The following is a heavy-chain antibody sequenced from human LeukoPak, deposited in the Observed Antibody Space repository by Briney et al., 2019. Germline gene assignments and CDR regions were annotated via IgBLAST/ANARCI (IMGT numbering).Heavy chain of an antibody. CDR1: GFTVRRKY. Sequence: GGSLRLSRAASGFTVRRKYMSWVRQAPGKGLEWVSVIYSGGSTYYADSVQGRFTISRDNSKNTLYLQMNSLRAEDTAVYYCAGDGILDAFDIWGQGTMVSVSS. D-gene: IGHD1-1*01. J-gene: IGHJ3*02. CDR2: IYSGGST. V-gene: IGHV3-53*01. CDR3: AGDGILDAFDI.